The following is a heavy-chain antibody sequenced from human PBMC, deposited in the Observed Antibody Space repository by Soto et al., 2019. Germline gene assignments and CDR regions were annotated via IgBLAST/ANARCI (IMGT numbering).Heavy chain of an antibody. CDR2: INPNSGGT. J-gene: IGHJ6*02. CDR1: GYTFTGYY. Sequence: QVQLVQSGAEVKKPGASVKVSCKASGYTFTGYYMHWVRQAPGQGLEWMGWINPNSGGTNYAQKFQGWVTMTRDTSISTAYMELSRLRSDDTAVYYCARVKYYYGSGSYMGLHPYGMDVWGQGTTVTVSS. CDR3: ARVKYYYGSGSYMGLHPYGMDV. V-gene: IGHV1-2*04. D-gene: IGHD3-10*01.